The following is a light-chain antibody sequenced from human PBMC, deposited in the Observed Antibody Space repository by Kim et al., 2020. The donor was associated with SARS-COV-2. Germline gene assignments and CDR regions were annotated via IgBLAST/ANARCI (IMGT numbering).Light chain of an antibody. Sequence: GGEGTGTGGTREGGVKTGKGTYWVKQKTGKAPRKLSYDTKNKHSWKPARFSGSLVGGKAALTLSGAQPEDEAEYYCCLYYGETRVFGGGTQLTV. CDR2: DTK. CDR3: CLYYGETRV. V-gene: IGLV7-46*01. CDR1: EGGVKTGKG. J-gene: IGLJ3*02.